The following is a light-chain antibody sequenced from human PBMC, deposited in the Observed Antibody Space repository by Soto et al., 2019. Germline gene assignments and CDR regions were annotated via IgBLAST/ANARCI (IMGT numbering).Light chain of an antibody. CDR2: DAS. J-gene: IGKJ3*01. V-gene: IGKV3-11*01. CDR1: QSVSSY. Sequence: EIVSTQSPATLSLSPGERATLSCRASQSVSSYLAWYQQKPGQAPRLLIYDASNRATGIPARFSGSGSGTDFTLTISSLEPEDFAVYYCQQRSSSFGPGTKVDIK. CDR3: QQRSSS.